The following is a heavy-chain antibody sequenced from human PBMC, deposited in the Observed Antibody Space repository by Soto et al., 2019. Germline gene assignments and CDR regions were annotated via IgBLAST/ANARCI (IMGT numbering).Heavy chain of an antibody. D-gene: IGHD1-26*01. Sequence: ASVKVSCKASGYTFTNYGVSWVRQAPGQGLEWMGWISGYNGNTNYAQNLQGRVSMTTDTSTSTAYLELRSLRPDDTAVYYCARDMHAGFTHYFDPWGQGTLVTVSS. V-gene: IGHV1-18*04. CDR1: GYTFTNYG. CDR3: ARDMHAGFTHYFDP. CDR2: ISGYNGNT. J-gene: IGHJ5*02.